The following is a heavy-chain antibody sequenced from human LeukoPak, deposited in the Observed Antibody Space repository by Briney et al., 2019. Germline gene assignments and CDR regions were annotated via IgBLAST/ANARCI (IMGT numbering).Heavy chain of an antibody. CDR3: ARVGGWYSGNWFDP. D-gene: IGHD6-19*01. V-gene: IGHV4-4*07. CDR2: IYTSGST. J-gene: IGHJ5*02. Sequence: SETLSLTCTVSGGSISNYYWSWIRQPAGKGLEWIGRIYTSGSTNYNPSLKSRVTMSVDTSKNQFSLKLSSVTAADTAVYYCARVGGWYSGNWFDPWGQGTLVTVSS. CDR1: GGSISNYY.